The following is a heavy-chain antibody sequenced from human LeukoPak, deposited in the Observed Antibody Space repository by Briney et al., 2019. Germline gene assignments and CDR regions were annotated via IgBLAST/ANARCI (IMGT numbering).Heavy chain of an antibody. D-gene: IGHD1-26*01. CDR1: GFTFSSYA. V-gene: IGHV3-30*04. J-gene: IGHJ4*02. CDR2: ISYDGSNK. CDR3: ARHGSGRNYFDPLDY. Sequence: GRSLRLSCAASGFTFSSYAMHWVRQAPGKGLEWVAVISYDGSNKYYADSVKGRFTVSRDNPKNTLNLQLDSLRVEDTAVYYCARHGSGRNYFDPLDYWGQGTLVTVSS.